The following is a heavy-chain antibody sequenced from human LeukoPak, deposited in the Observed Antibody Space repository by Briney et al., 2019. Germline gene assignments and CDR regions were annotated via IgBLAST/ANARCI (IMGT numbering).Heavy chain of an antibody. CDR2: FYRGIST. Sequence: GGSLRLSCAASGFTVSSNYMSWVRQAPGKGLEWVSSFYRGISTYYADSVKGRFTTSRDHSKNTVYPQMDSLRPEDTAVYYCARYYDSSGYTQGAFDIWGQGTMVTVS. V-gene: IGHV3-66*02. D-gene: IGHD3-22*01. J-gene: IGHJ3*02. CDR1: GFTVSSNY. CDR3: ARYYDSSGYTQGAFDI.